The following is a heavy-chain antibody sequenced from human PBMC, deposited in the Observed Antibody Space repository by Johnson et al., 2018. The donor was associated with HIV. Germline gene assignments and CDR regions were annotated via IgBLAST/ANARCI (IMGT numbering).Heavy chain of an antibody. D-gene: IGHD1-26*01. CDR3: ARDLPGIYDAFDL. CDR2: IYSDGTT. CDR1: GIIFSHYG. J-gene: IGHJ3*01. Sequence: QEKLVESGGGVVQPGRSLRLSCAVSGIIFSHYGMHWVRQAPGKGLEWVSVIYSDGTTSFAQSVKGRFSISRDVSKNILYLQMHSLRTEDTAYYYCARDLPGIYDAFDLWGQGTKVTISS. V-gene: IGHV3-NL1*01.